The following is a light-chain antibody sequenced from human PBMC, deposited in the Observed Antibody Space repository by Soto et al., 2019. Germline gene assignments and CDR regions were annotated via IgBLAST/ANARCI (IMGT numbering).Light chain of an antibody. Sequence: DIPMTQSPSTLSASVGDRVTITCRASQSFSGWLAWYQQKPGKVPNLLIYKASSLESGVPSRFSGSGSGTEFTLTISSLQPDDLATYYCQQYGSYPLTFGGGTKVEIK. CDR2: KAS. CDR3: QQYGSYPLT. V-gene: IGKV1-5*03. J-gene: IGKJ4*01. CDR1: QSFSGW.